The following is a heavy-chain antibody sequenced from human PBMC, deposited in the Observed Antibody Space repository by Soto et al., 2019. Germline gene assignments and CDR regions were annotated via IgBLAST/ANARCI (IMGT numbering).Heavy chain of an antibody. CDR1: SGSISSSNW. CDR3: ARKTSGIAAAGTVRWWFDP. V-gene: IGHV4-4*02. Sequence: PSETLSLTCAVSSGSISSSNWWSWVRQPPGKGLEWIGEIYHSGSTNYNPSLKSRVTISVDKSKNQFSLKLSSVTAADTAVYYCARKTSGIAAAGTVRWWFDPWGQGTLVTV. J-gene: IGHJ5*02. CDR2: IYHSGST. D-gene: IGHD6-13*01.